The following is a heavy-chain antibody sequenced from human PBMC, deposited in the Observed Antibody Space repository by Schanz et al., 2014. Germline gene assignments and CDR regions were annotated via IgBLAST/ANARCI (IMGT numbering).Heavy chain of an antibody. D-gene: IGHD3-10*01. CDR2: ISGSGGST. CDR3: AKGRFGELSAFDI. J-gene: IGHJ3*02. CDR1: GFMFSSYG. V-gene: IGHV3-23*04. Sequence: VQLVESGGGVVQPGRSLRLSCAASGFMFSSYGMHWVRQAPGKGLEWVSAISGSGGSTYYADSVKGRFTISRDNSKNTLYLQMNSLRAEDTAVYYCAKGRFGELSAFDIWGQGTMVTVS.